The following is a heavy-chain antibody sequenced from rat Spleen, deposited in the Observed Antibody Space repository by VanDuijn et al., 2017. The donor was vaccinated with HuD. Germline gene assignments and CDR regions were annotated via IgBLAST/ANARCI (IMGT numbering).Heavy chain of an antibody. CDR2: ISTSGGST. CDR3: KRVGTTVPYYFDY. V-gene: IGHV5-46*01. Sequence: EVQLVESGGGLVQPGRSMKLSCAASGFTFSSFPMAWVRQAPTKGLEWVATISTSGGSTYYRDSVKGRFTISRDNAKSTLYLQMNSLRSEDTATYYCKRVGTTVPYYFDYWGQGVMVTVSS. CDR1: GFTFSSFP. D-gene: IGHD1-1*01. J-gene: IGHJ2*01.